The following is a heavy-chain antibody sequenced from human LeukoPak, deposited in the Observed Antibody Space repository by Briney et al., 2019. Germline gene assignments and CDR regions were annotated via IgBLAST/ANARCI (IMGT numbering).Heavy chain of an antibody. J-gene: IGHJ6*03. CDR1: GYTFTGYY. Sequence: GASVKVSCKASGYTFTGYYMHWVRQAPGQGLEWMGWINPNSGGTNYAQKFQGRVTMTRDTSISTAYMELSRLRSDDTAVYYCARGTTVTTFRYYYYMDVWGQGTLVTVSS. V-gene: IGHV1-2*02. CDR2: INPNSGGT. D-gene: IGHD4-17*01. CDR3: ARGTTVTTFRYYYYMDV.